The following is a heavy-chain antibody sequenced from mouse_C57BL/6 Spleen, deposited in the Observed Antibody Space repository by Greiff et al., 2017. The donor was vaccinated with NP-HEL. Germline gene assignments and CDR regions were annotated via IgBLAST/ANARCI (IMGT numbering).Heavy chain of an antibody. D-gene: IGHD1-1*01. CDR1: GYTFTDYY. Sequence: VQLQQSGPVLVKPGASVKMSCKASGYTFTDYYMNWVKQSHGKSLEWIGVINPYNGGTSYNQKFKGKATLTVDKSSSTAYMELNSLTSEDSAVYYCAREGYGNEDYGGKGTTLTVSS. CDR2: INPYNGGT. J-gene: IGHJ2*01. V-gene: IGHV1-19*01. CDR3: AREGYGNEDY.